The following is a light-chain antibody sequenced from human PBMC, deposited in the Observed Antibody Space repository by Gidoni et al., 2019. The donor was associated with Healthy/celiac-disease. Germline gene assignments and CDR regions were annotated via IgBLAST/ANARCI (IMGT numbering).Light chain of an antibody. CDR2: LGS. V-gene: IGKV2-28*01. CDR1: QSLLHSNGYNY. Sequence: DIVMTQSPLSLPVTPGEPASISCRSSQSLLHSNGYNYLDWYLQKPGQSPQLLIYLGSNRASGVPDRFSGSGSGTDFTLKISRVEAEDVGVYYCMQALQTSGFXQXTKVXIQ. CDR3: MQALQTSG. J-gene: IGKJ1*01.